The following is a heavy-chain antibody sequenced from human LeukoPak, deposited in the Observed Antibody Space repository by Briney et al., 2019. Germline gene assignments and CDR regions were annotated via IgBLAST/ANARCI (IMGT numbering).Heavy chain of an antibody. J-gene: IGHJ4*02. CDR2: IIPIFGTA. CDR3: ARGIGGSSWYYYFDY. V-gene: IGHV1-69*05. Sequence: SVKVSCKASGGTFSSYAISWVRQAPGQGLEWMGRIIPIFGTANYAQKFRGRVTITTDESTSTAYMELSSLRSEDTAVYYCARGIGGSSWYYYFDYWGQGTLVTVSS. D-gene: IGHD6-13*01. CDR1: GGTFSSYA.